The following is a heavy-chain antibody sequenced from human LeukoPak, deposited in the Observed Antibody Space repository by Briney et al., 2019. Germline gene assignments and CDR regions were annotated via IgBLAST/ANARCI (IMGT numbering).Heavy chain of an antibody. J-gene: IGHJ6*02. CDR1: GFTFSSYW. CDR2: IKQDGTEK. V-gene: IGHV3-7*01. Sequence: GGSLRLSCAASGFTFSSYWMTWVHQAPGKGLEWVANIKQDGTEKYYVDSMKGRFTISRDNAKNSLYLQMNSLRAEDTAVYYCARAASGYDSYYYYAMDVWGQGTTVTVSS. D-gene: IGHD5-12*01. CDR3: ARAASGYDSYYYYAMDV.